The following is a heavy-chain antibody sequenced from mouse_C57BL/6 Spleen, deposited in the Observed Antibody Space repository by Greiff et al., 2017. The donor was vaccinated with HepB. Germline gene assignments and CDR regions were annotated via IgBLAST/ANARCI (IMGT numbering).Heavy chain of an antibody. CDR3: ARDPFITTVAYFDY. CDR2: ISDGGSYT. J-gene: IGHJ2*01. D-gene: IGHD1-1*01. Sequence: EVQRVESGGGLVKPGGSLKLSCAASGFTFSSYAMSWVRQTPEKRLEWVATISDGGSYTYYPDNVKGRCTISRDNAKNNLYLQMSHLKSEDTAMYYCARDPFITTVAYFDYWGQGTTLTVSS. CDR1: GFTFSSYA. V-gene: IGHV5-4*01.